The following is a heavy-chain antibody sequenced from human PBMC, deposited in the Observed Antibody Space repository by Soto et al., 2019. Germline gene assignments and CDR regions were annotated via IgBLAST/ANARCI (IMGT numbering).Heavy chain of an antibody. V-gene: IGHV3-23*01. CDR2: LSDSGGSI. D-gene: IGHD6-13*01. Sequence: GGSLRLSCTSSGFTFSRHAMTLVRQAPGKGLEWVSGLSDSGGSIYYADSVKGRFTISRDNSMNTLYLQMNTLRAEDTAIYYCAKASSSWYAGFFDLWGQGTLVTVSS. CDR1: GFTFSRHA. CDR3: AKASSSWYAGFFDL. J-gene: IGHJ4*02.